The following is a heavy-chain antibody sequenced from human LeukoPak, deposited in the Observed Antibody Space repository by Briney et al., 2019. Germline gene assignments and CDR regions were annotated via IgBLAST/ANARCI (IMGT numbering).Heavy chain of an antibody. Sequence: SETLSLTCAVPGGSISSSNWWSWVRQPPGKGLEWIGEIYHSGSTNYNPSLKSRVTISVDKSKNQFSLKLSSVTAADTAVYYCARGKAAAGTDEYFQHWGQGTLVTVSS. J-gene: IGHJ1*01. CDR1: GGSISSSNW. CDR3: ARGKAAAGTDEYFQH. V-gene: IGHV4-4*02. CDR2: IYHSGST. D-gene: IGHD6-13*01.